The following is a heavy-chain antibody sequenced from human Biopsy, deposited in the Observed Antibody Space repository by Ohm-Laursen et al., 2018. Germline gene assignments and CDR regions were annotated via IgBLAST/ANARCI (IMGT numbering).Heavy chain of an antibody. CDR1: GFTLSSYS. Sequence: SLRLSCTAPGFTLSSYSMNWVRQTPGKGLEWVSTISSSSDNIYYVDSVKGRFTISRDNAKNSLYLQMSSLRVEDTAVYYCARSVGIMAAPIDYWGQGTLVTVSS. J-gene: IGHJ4*02. CDR2: ISSSSDNI. V-gene: IGHV3-21*04. CDR3: ARSVGIMAAPIDY. D-gene: IGHD3-16*01.